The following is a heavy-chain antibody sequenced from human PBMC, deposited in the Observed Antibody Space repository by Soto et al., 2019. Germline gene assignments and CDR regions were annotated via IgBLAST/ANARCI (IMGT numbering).Heavy chain of an antibody. CDR1: GFTFSSYA. J-gene: IGHJ4*02. CDR2: ISYDGSNK. D-gene: IGHD6-19*01. CDR3: ARDGNRGSSGWYTHHFDY. V-gene: IGHV3-30-3*01. Sequence: QVQLVESGGGVVQPGRSLRLSCAASGFTFSSYAMHWVRQAPGKGLEWVAVISYDGSNKYYADSVKGRFTISRDNSKXTXSLQMNSLRAEDTAVYYCARDGNRGSSGWYTHHFDYWGQGTLVTVSS.